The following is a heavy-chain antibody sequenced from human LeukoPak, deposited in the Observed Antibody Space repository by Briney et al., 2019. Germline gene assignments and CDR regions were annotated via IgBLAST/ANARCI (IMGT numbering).Heavy chain of an antibody. CDR2: ISCDGSNK. J-gene: IGHJ3*02. CDR1: GFTFSSYG. CDR3: AKDFGSSSGYWDEAFDI. V-gene: IGHV3-30*18. Sequence: PGGSLRLSCAASGFTFSSYGMHWVRQAPGKGLEWVAVISCDGSNKYYADSVKGRFTISRDNSKNTLYLQMNSLRAEDTAVYYCAKDFGSSSGYWDEAFDIWGQGTMVTVSS. D-gene: IGHD3-22*01.